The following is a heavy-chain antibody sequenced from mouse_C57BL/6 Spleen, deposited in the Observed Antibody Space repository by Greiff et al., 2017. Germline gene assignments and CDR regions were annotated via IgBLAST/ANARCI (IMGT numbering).Heavy chain of an antibody. Sequence: EVKLMESGPGLVKPSQSLSLTCSVTGYSITSGYYWNWIRQFPGNKLEWMGYISYDGSNNYNPSLKNRISITRDTSKNQFFLKLNSVTTEDTATYYCAREGETGIYDGYYEGAMDYWGQGTSVTVSS. CDR3: AREGETGIYDGYYEGAMDY. V-gene: IGHV3-6*01. CDR2: ISYDGSN. CDR1: GYSITSGYY. D-gene: IGHD2-3*01. J-gene: IGHJ4*01.